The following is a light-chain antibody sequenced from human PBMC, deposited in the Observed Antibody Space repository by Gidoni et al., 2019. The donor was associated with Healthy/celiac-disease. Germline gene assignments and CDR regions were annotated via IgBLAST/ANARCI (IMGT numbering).Light chain of an antibody. V-gene: IGKV1-5*03. CDR1: QSICSW. J-gene: IGKJ2*01. CDR3: QQYNSYPYT. Sequence: DIQMTQPPSTLSASVGDRVTITCRASQSICSWLAWYQQKPGKAPKLLIYKASSLESGVQARFSGSGSGTEFTRTISSLQPDDFATYYCQQYNSYPYTFGQGTKLEIK. CDR2: KAS.